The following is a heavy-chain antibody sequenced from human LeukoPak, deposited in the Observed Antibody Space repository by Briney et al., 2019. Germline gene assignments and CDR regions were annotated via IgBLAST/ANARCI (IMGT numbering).Heavy chain of an antibody. V-gene: IGHV4-4*07. D-gene: IGHD5-24*01. CDR2: ISTSGST. CDR3: ARMAFATYSVPTFDY. J-gene: IGHJ4*02. CDR1: GGSISSYY. Sequence: SSETLSLTCTVSGGSISSYYLSWIRQPAGKGLEWIGRISTSGSTNYNPSLNSRVTMSVDTSKNQFSLKLDSVTAADTAVYYCARMAFATYSVPTFDYWGQGTLVTVSS.